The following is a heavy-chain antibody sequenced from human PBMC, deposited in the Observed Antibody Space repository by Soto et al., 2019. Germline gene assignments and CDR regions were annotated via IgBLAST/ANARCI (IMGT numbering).Heavy chain of an antibody. Sequence: SGGSLRLSCIAPGFTFDDHAMHWVRQAPGKGLEWVSGISWNSGYIGYADSVKGRFTISRDNAKNSVHLQMNSLRAEDTAFYYCAKDIKWNLPAGYLDNWGQGTLVTVSS. J-gene: IGHJ4*02. V-gene: IGHV3-9*01. CDR1: GFTFDDHA. CDR2: ISWNSGYI. CDR3: AKDIKWNLPAGYLDN. D-gene: IGHD1-1*01.